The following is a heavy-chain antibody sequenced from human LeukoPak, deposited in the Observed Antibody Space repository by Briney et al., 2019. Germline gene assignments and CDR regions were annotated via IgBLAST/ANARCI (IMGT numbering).Heavy chain of an antibody. J-gene: IGHJ4*02. Sequence: ASVKVSCTASGYTFTGYYMHWVRQAPGQGLEWMGWINPNSGGTNYAQKFQGRVTMTRDTFISTAYMELSRLRSDDTAVYYCARVHSSGWYFDYWGQGTLVTVSS. CDR3: ARVHSSGWYFDY. D-gene: IGHD6-19*01. V-gene: IGHV1-2*02. CDR1: GYTFTGYY. CDR2: INPNSGGT.